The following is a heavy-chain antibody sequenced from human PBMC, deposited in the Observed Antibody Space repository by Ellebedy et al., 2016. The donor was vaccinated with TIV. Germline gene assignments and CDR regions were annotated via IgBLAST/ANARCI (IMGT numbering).Heavy chain of an antibody. D-gene: IGHD3-3*01. CDR1: GGSISSGGYY. Sequence: SETLSLXCTVSGGSISSGGYYWSWIRQHPGKGLEWIGYIYYSGSTYYNPSLKSRVTISVDTSKNQFSLKLSSVTAADTAVYYCARGRLEWPFDYWGQGTLVTVSS. V-gene: IGHV4-31*03. CDR2: IYYSGST. J-gene: IGHJ4*02. CDR3: ARGRLEWPFDY.